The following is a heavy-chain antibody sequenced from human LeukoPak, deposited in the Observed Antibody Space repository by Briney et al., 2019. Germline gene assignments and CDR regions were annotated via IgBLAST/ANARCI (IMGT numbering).Heavy chain of an antibody. CDR2: INPGGTET. V-gene: IGHV3-7*01. J-gene: IGHJ4*02. CDR1: GFSLSTYW. CDR3: GRFGYVAGVDL. D-gene: IGHD6-19*01. Sequence: GGSLRLSCAASGFSLSTYWVTWVRQAPGTGLEWVANINPGGTETYYVEPVKGRFTISRDNAKNLVYLQMNSLRAEDSAVYHCGRFGYVAGVDLCGQGTLATVSS.